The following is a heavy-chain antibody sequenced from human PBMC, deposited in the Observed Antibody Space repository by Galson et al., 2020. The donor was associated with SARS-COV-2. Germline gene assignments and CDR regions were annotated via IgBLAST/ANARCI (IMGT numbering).Heavy chain of an antibody. J-gene: IGHJ4*02. Sequence: GGSLRLSCAASGFTFSSYAMHWVRQAPGKGLEWVAVISYDGSNKYYADSVKGRFTISRDNSKNTLYLQMNSLRAEDTAVYYCARPASGSYYQGFDYWGQGTLVTVSS. CDR3: ARPASGSYYQGFDY. CDR1: GFTFSSYA. CDR2: ISYDGSNK. D-gene: IGHD1-26*01. V-gene: IGHV3-30*04.